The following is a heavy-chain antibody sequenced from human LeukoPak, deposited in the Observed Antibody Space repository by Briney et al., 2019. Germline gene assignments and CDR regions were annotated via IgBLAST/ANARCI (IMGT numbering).Heavy chain of an antibody. CDR3: ARQEYCSGGSCYTWFDP. J-gene: IGHJ5*02. D-gene: IGHD2-15*01. Sequence: GESLKISCKGSGYSINNYWIGWVRQMPGKGLEWMGIIYPADSDIRYSPSFQGQVTISADKSISTAYLQWSSLKASDTAMYYCARQEYCSGGSCYTWFDPWGQRTLVTVSS. CDR2: IYPADSDI. CDR1: GYSINNYW. V-gene: IGHV5-51*01.